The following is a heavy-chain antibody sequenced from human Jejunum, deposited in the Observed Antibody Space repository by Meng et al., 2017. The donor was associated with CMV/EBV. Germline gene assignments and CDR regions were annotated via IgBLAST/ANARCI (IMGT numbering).Heavy chain of an antibody. CDR1: GYTFTDDY. V-gene: IGHV1-69-2*01. Sequence: CKVSGYTFTDDYIHWVKQDPGKGLEWMGLVDPEDGETIYAEKSQGRVTISADTSTDTIYMELSSLRSEDTAVYFCALGLYTTSWFFDLWGRGTLVTVSS. J-gene: IGHJ2*01. CDR2: VDPEDGET. CDR3: ALGLYTTSWFFDL. D-gene: IGHD1-14*01.